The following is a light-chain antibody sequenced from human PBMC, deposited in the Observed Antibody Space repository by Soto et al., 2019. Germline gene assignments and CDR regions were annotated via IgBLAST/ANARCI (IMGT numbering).Light chain of an antibody. Sequence: EIVLTHSPGTLSLSPGERATLSCRASQSFSSRYLAWYQQKPGQAPRLFMYGASTRATGIPARFSGSGSGTDFTLTISGLEPADLGVYYCQQRHNLPITFGQGTRLDI. CDR2: GAS. V-gene: IGKV3-11*01. CDR1: QSFSSRY. J-gene: IGKJ5*01. CDR3: QQRHNLPIT.